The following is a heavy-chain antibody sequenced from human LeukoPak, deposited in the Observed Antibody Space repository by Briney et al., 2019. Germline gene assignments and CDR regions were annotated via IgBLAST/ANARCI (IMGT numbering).Heavy chain of an antibody. D-gene: IGHD1-26*01. CDR3: ARVRGSYKKIDY. J-gene: IGHJ4*02. CDR2: INHSGST. CDR1: GGSFSGYY. V-gene: IGHV4-34*01. Sequence: KPSETLSLTCAVYGGSFSGYYWSWIRQPPGKGLEWIGEINHSGSTNYNPSLKSRVTISVDTSKNQFSLKLSSVTAADTAVYYCARVRGSYKKIDYWGQGTLVTVSS.